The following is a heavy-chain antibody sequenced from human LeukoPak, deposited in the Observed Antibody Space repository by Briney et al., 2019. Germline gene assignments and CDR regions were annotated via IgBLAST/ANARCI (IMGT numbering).Heavy chain of an antibody. CDR2: INAGNGNT. J-gene: IGHJ6*02. Sequence: AASVKVSCKASGYTFTSYAMHWVRQAPGQRFEWMGWINAGNGNTKYSQKFQGRVTITRDTSASTAYMELSSLRSEDTAVYYCARGSFERFYYYYGMDVWGQGTTVTVSS. CDR1: GYTFTSYA. CDR3: ARGSFERFYYYYGMDV. D-gene: IGHD6-25*01. V-gene: IGHV1-3*01.